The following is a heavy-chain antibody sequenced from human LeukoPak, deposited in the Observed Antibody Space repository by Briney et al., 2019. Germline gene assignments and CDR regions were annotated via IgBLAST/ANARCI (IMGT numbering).Heavy chain of an antibody. D-gene: IGHD3-10*01. Sequence: GGSLRLSCTGSGFVYSAFWMSWVRQAPGKGLEWVSYISSSGSTIYYADSVKGRLTISRDNAKNSLYLQMNSLRAEDTAVYYCARGARYGLFVWGQGTLVTVSS. J-gene: IGHJ4*02. CDR1: GFVYSAFW. CDR2: ISSSGSTI. V-gene: IGHV3-11*04. CDR3: ARGARYGLFV.